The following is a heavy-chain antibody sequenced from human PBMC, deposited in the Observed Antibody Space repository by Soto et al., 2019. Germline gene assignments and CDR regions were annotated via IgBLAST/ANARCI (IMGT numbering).Heavy chain of an antibody. CDR2: IIPIFGTA. D-gene: IGHD3-16*01. CDR3: ARVWGYDYYYGMDV. CDR1: GGTFISYA. Sequence: QVQLVQSGPEVKQPGSSAQVSCKASGGTFISYAISWVRQTPGQWLEWMGGIIPIFGTANYGQKFQGRVTITADESTSTAYMELSSLRSEDTAVYYCARVWGYDYYYGMDVWGKGTTVTVAA. V-gene: IGHV1-69*01. J-gene: IGHJ6*04.